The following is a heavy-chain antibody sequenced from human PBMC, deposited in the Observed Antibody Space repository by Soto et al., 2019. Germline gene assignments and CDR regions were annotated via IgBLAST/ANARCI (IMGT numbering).Heavy chain of an antibody. D-gene: IGHD6-13*01. V-gene: IGHV3-30-3*01. CDR3: AKAGGIHLTPFDP. J-gene: IGHJ5*02. CDR2: ISYDGSNK. Sequence: LRLSCAASGFTFSSYAMHWVRQAPGKGLEWVAVISYDGSNKYYADSVKGRFTISRDNSKNTLFLQMNSLRTDDTAVYFCAKAGGIHLTPFDPWGQGTLVTVSS. CDR1: GFTFSSYA.